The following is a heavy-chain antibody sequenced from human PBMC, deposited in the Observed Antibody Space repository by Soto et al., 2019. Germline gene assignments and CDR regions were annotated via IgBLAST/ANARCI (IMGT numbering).Heavy chain of an antibody. CDR1: GCSISSYY. Sequence: SETLSLTCTVSGCSISSYYWSWIRQPPGKGLEWIGYIYYSGSTNYNPSLKSRVTISVDTSKNQFSLKLSSVTAADTAVYYCARDRGSSWGQGTLVTVSS. J-gene: IGHJ4*02. V-gene: IGHV4-59*01. D-gene: IGHD6-13*01. CDR3: ARDRGSS. CDR2: IYYSGST.